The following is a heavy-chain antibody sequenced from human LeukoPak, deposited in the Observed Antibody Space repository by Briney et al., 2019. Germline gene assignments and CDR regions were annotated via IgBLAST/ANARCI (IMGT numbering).Heavy chain of an antibody. CDR1: GFTFSSYG. CDR2: IRYDGSNK. V-gene: IGHV3-30*02. D-gene: IGHD1-1*01. CDR3: AITQLAAASDAFDI. J-gene: IGHJ3*02. Sequence: PGGSLRLSCAASGFTFSSYGMHWVRQAPGKGLEWVAFIRYDGSNKYYADSVKGRFTISRDSSKNTLYLQMNSLRAEDTAVYYCAITQLAAASDAFDIWGQGTMVTVSS.